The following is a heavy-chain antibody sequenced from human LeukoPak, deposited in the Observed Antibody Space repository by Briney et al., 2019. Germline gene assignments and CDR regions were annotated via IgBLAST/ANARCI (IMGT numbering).Heavy chain of an antibody. Sequence: GGSLRLSCTASVFTFSNYSMSWVRQAPGKGLEWVSGISPSGGNTYYADSVKGRFTISRDNSKDTLYLRMNSLRAEDTAVYYCAKDRGYNVHSNFDCWGQGTLVTVSS. D-gene: IGHD3-10*01. CDR3: AKDRGYNVHSNFDC. CDR2: ISPSGGNT. CDR1: VFTFSNYS. J-gene: IGHJ4*02. V-gene: IGHV3-23*01.